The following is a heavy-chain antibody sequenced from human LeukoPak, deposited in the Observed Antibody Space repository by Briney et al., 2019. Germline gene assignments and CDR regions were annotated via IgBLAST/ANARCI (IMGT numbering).Heavy chain of an antibody. CDR2: ITGGGSS. J-gene: IGHJ4*02. Sequence: GGSLRLSCAASGFTFSTYAMGWVRQAPGKGLEWVSSITGGGSSYYTDSVRGRFTISRDNSKDKLYLQMNSLTAEDTAVYYCATGSTPGNGYYFDYWGQGALVTVSS. CDR1: GFTFSTYA. D-gene: IGHD3-10*01. CDR3: ATGSTPGNGYYFDY. V-gene: IGHV3-23*01.